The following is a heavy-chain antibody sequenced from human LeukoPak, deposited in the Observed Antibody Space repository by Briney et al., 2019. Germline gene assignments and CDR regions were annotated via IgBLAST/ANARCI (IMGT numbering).Heavy chain of an antibody. CDR3: AKRPNYGGNSGSYFDY. V-gene: IGHV3-23*01. CDR2: ISGGGGGT. Sequence: GASLRLSCAASGFTFSSYAMSWVRQAPGKGLEWVSTISGGGGGTYYADSVKGRFTISRDNSKNTLYLQVNSLRAEDTAVYYCAKRPNYGGNSGSYFDYWGQGTLVTVSS. CDR1: GFTFSSYA. J-gene: IGHJ4*02. D-gene: IGHD4-23*01.